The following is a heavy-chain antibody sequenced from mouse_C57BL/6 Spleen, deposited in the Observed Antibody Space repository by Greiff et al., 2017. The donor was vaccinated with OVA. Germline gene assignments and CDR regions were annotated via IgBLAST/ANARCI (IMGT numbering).Heavy chain of an antibody. CDR3: ARSYYGSSYWYFDV. CDR2: INPGDGDT. Sequence: QVQLQQSGPELVKPGASVKISCKASGYAFSSSWMNWVKQRPGKGLEWIGRINPGDGDTNYNGKFKGKATLTADKSSSTAYMQLSSLTSEDSAVYFCARSYYGSSYWYFDVWGTGTTVTVSS. V-gene: IGHV1-82*01. J-gene: IGHJ1*03. D-gene: IGHD1-1*01. CDR1: GYAFSSSW.